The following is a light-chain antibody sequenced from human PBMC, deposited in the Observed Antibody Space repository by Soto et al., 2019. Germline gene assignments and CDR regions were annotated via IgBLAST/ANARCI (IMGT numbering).Light chain of an antibody. V-gene: IGKV1-12*01. CDR1: QGISSY. CDR3: QQTMTFPLT. Sequence: DIQMTQSPSSVSASVGDRVTITCRASQGISSYLAWYQQKPGRAPKLLISAASSLQSGVPSRFSGSGSGTDFTLTINSLQPEDFATYYCQQTMTFPLTFGGGTKVEI. CDR2: AAS. J-gene: IGKJ4*01.